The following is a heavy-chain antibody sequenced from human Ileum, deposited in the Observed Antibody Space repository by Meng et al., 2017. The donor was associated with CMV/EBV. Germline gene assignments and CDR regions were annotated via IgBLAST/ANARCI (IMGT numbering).Heavy chain of an antibody. J-gene: IGHJ5*02. CDR1: GFTFSDYA. CDR2: IDGGGGKI. V-gene: IGHV3-23*01. CDR3: APNH. Sequence: EVQLLESAGGLVQPGGSLRLSCAASGFTFSDYAMSWVRQAPGKGLEWVSGIDGGGGKIYYADSVRGRFTISRDNSKNTLYLQMTSLRGEDTAIYYCAPNHWGQGTLVTVSS.